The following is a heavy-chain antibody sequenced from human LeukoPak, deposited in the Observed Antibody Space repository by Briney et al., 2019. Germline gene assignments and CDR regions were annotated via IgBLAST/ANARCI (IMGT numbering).Heavy chain of an antibody. V-gene: IGHV4-31*03. CDR3: ARAVDGSDAFDI. Sequence: PSETLSLTCTVSGGSISSGGYYWSWIRQHPGKGLEWIGYIYYSGSTYYNPSLKSRVTISVDTSKNQFSLKLGSVTAADTVVYYCARAVDGSDAFDIWGQGTMVTVSS. J-gene: IGHJ3*02. D-gene: IGHD6-19*01. CDR1: GGSISSGGYY. CDR2: IYYSGST.